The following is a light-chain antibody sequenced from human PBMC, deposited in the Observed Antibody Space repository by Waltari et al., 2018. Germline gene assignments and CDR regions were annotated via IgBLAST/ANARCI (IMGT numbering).Light chain of an antibody. CDR1: SSDVGFYNY. CDR2: DVS. V-gene: IGLV2-14*01. J-gene: IGLJ3*02. CDR3: NSYAGSSSWV. Sequence: QSALTQPASVSGSPGQPITISCTGTSSDVGFYNYVPWYQQHPGKAPKLMIYDVSELPSGVSNRFSGSKSGNTASLTISGLQAEDEADYYCNSYAGSSSWVFGGGTKLTVL.